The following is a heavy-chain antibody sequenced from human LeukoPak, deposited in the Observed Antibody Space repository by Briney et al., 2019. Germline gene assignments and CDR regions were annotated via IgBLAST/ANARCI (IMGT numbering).Heavy chain of an antibody. CDR2: ISWNSGSI. D-gene: IGHD3/OR15-3a*01. Sequence: GGSLRLSCAASGFTFDDHAMHWVRQAPGKGLEWVSGISWNSGSIGYADSVKGRFTISGDNAKNSLYLQMNSLRAEDTALYYCAKDIYGTGRFDYWGQGTLVTVSS. CDR1: GFTFDDHA. V-gene: IGHV3-9*01. J-gene: IGHJ4*02. CDR3: AKDIYGTGRFDY.